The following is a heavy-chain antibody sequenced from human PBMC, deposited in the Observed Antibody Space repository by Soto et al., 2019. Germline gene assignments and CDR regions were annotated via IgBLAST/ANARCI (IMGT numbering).Heavy chain of an antibody. CDR1: GFTFSSYA. J-gene: IGHJ6*03. CDR2: ISGSGGST. Sequence: EVQLLESGGGLVQPGGSLRLSCAASGFTFSSYAMSWVRQAPGKGLEWVSAISGSGGSTYYADSVKGRFTISRDNSKNTLYLQMNSLRAEDTAVYYCAKISGHFGLEATNYYYYYMDVWGKGTTVTVSS. D-gene: IGHD5-12*01. V-gene: IGHV3-23*01. CDR3: AKISGHFGLEATNYYYYYMDV.